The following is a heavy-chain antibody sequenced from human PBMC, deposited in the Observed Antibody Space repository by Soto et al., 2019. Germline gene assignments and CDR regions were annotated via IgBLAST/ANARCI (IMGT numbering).Heavy chain of an antibody. V-gene: IGHV3-7*01. J-gene: IGHJ4*02. CDR3: ARYCAYDSIYYCSSDRLDY. CDR1: GFAFNRYY. CDR2: VDQDGSAK. D-gene: IGHD3-22*01. Sequence: PXVSLRLSCAASGFAFNRYYMSWVRQAPGKGLEWVATVDQDGSAKYYVDSVKGRFTISRDNAKNSLYVQMNSLRGEDTAVYYCARYCAYDSIYYCSSDRLDYWGQGTLVTVSS.